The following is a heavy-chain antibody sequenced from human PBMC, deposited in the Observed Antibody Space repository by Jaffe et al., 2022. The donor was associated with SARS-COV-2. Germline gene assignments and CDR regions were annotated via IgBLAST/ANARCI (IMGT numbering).Heavy chain of an antibody. CDR3: AKLAAGSDFDL. Sequence: QVQLVQSGAEVKKPGASVKVSCKASGYTFTNYYLHWVRQAPGQGLEWMGIINPSGGSTNYAPKFQGRVTMTSDTSSSTVYMALSSLRSEDTAIYYCAKLAAGSDFDLWGRGTLVTVSS. CDR2: INPSGGST. J-gene: IGHJ2*01. V-gene: IGHV1-46*01. D-gene: IGHD6-13*01. CDR1: GYTFTNYY.